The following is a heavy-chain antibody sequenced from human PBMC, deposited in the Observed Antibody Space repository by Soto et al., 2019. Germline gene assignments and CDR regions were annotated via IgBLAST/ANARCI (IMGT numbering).Heavy chain of an antibody. J-gene: IGHJ4*01. Sequence: PGGSLRLSCAASGFTFSNYPMSWVRQAPGKGLEWVSGISGSGETPYYADSVKGRFTISRDNYKNMLYLQMNSLRAEDTAVYYCAKDRRITMVREVLRAFDSWGQGNLVTVSS. CDR1: GFTFSNYP. CDR3: AKDRRITMVREVLRAFDS. CDR2: ISGSGETP. V-gene: IGHV3-23*01. D-gene: IGHD3-10*01.